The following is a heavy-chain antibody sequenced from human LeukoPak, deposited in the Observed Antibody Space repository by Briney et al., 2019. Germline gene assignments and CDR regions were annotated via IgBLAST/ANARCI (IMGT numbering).Heavy chain of an antibody. J-gene: IGHJ4*02. CDR2: MNPNSGKT. CDR1: GYTFSSYD. V-gene: IGHV1-8*01. D-gene: IGHD5-12*01. Sequence: ASVKVSCKASGYTFSSYDINWVRQATGQGLEWMGWMNPNSGKTGYAQKFQGRVTMTRSTSISTAYMELSSLRSEDTAVYYCTRSVRRGSIDYWGPGTLVTVSS. CDR3: TRSVRRGSIDY.